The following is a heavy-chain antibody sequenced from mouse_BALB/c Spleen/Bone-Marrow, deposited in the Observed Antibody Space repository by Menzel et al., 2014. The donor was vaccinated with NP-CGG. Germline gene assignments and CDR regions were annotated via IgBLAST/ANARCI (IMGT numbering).Heavy chain of an antibody. D-gene: IGHD2-12*01. CDR3: ARGVYDLTD. J-gene: IGHJ3*01. V-gene: IGHV2-9*02. Sequence: VKLVESGPGLVAPSQSLSITCTVSGFSLTSYGVHWVRQPPGKGLEWLGVIWTGGITNYNSALMSRLSISKDNSKSXVFLKMNSLQTDDTAMYYCARGVYDLTDWGQGTLVTVSA. CDR1: GFSLTSYG. CDR2: IWTGGIT.